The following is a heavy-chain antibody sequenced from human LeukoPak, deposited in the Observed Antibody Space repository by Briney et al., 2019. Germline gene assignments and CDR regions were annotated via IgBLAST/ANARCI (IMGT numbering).Heavy chain of an antibody. V-gene: IGHV3-7*01. CDR3: ARESRSGRFSKLTDLDY. CDR1: GFRFPSYW. D-gene: IGHD1-26*01. Sequence: GSLRLSCEASGFRFPSYWMSWVRQAPGKGLEWVANIKQDGSEKYYVDSVKGRFTISRDNVKNSLYLQMTSLRAEDTAVYYCARESRSGRFSKLTDLDYWGQGTLVTVSS. CDR2: IKQDGSEK. J-gene: IGHJ4*02.